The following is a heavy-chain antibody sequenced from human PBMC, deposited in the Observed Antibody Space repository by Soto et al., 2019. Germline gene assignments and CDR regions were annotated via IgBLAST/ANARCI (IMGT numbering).Heavy chain of an antibody. D-gene: IGHD6-25*01. V-gene: IGHV4-30-4*01. CDR2: IYYSGST. CDR3: ARGGGGDYYYGMDV. Sequence: SETLSLTCTVSGGSISSGDYYWSWIRQPPGKGLEWIGYIYYSGSTYYNPSLKSRVTISVDTSKNQFSLKLSSVTAADTAVYYCARGGGGDYYYGMDVWGQGTTVTVSS. J-gene: IGHJ6*02. CDR1: GGSISSGDYY.